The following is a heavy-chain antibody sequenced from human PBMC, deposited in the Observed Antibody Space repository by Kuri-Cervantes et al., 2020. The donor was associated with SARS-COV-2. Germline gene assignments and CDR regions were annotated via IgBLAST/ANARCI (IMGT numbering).Heavy chain of an antibody. Sequence: GSLRLSCSVTGGSISGYYWSWIRQSAAKELKWIGRISATGNTNYIPGLKSRVTMSVDTSQSQFSLRLNSVTAADTAVYYCATSSGWYREYFQHWGQGTLVTVSS. CDR2: ISATGNT. V-gene: IGHV4-4*07. CDR3: ATSSGWYREYFQH. CDR1: GGSISGYY. J-gene: IGHJ1*01. D-gene: IGHD6-19*01.